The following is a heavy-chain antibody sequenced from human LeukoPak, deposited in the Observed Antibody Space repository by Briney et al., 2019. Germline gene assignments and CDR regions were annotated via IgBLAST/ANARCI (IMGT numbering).Heavy chain of an antibody. Sequence: GASVKVSCKASGGTFSSYAISWVRQAPGQGLEWMGGIIPIFGTANYAQKFQGRVTITADKSTSTVYMELSSLRSEDTAVYYCARGYYGSGRPNWFDPWGQGTLVTVSS. D-gene: IGHD3-10*01. J-gene: IGHJ5*02. CDR3: ARGYYGSGRPNWFDP. CDR1: GGTFSSYA. V-gene: IGHV1-69*06. CDR2: IIPIFGTA.